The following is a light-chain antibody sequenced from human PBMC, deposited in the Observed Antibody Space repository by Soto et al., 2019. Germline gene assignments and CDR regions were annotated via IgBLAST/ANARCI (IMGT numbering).Light chain of an antibody. CDR2: GAS. J-gene: IGKJ4*01. Sequence: IVMTQSPATLSVSPGERVTLFCRASQGISTRLAWYQHKPGQAPRLLISGASSGATGIPPRFTGSGSGTDFTLTVNSLQSEDIAVYYCRQYGRSLEFAVGGGTKVDIK. CDR3: RQYGRSLEFA. CDR1: QGISTR. V-gene: IGKV3-15*01.